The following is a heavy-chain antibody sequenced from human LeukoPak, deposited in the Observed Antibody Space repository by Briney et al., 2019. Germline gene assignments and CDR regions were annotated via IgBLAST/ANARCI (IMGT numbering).Heavy chain of an antibody. J-gene: IGHJ6*04. V-gene: IGHV1-46*01. D-gene: IGHD2-15*01. CDR1: GYTFTSYY. CDR2: INPSGGST. CDR3: ARDGGYCSGDSCSTYYYYAMDA. Sequence: ASVKVSCKASGYTFTSYYMHWVRQAPGQGLEWMGIINPSGGSTSYAQKFQGRVTMTRDTSTSTVYMELSSLRSEDTAVYYCARDGGYCSGDSCSTYYYYAMDAWGKGTTVTVSS.